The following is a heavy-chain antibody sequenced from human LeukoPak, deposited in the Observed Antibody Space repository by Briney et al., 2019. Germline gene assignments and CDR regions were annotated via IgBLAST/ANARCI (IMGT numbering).Heavy chain of an antibody. J-gene: IGHJ4*02. V-gene: IGHV4-59*01. CDR1: GGSISSYY. CDR2: IYYSGST. Sequence: SETLSLTCTVSGGSISSYYWSWIRQPPGKGLEWIGYIYYSGSTNYNPSLKSRVTISVDTSKNQFSLKLSSVTAADTAVYHCAREMRGNGPFFDYWGQGTLVTVSS. CDR3: AREMRGNGPFFDY. D-gene: IGHD4-23*01.